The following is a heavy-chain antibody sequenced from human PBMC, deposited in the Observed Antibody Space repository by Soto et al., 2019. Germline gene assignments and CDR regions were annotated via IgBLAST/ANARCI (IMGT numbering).Heavy chain of an antibody. V-gene: IGHV3-7*01. J-gene: IGHJ4*02. CDR3: ASDRAPTYYDFWSGYYTGGYFDY. D-gene: IGHD3-3*01. CDR1: GFTSSSYW. CDR2: IKQDGSEK. Sequence: AGSLRVSCAVSGFTSSSYWMSWVRQARGKGLEWVANIKQDGSEKYYVDSVKGRFTISRDNAKNSLYLQMNSLRAEDTAVYYCASDRAPTYYDFWSGYYTGGYFDYWGQGTLVTVSS.